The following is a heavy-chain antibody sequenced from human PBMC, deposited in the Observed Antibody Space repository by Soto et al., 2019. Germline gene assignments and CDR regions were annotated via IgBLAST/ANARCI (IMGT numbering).Heavy chain of an antibody. V-gene: IGHV3-23*01. J-gene: IGHJ4*02. CDR3: AKSLRPPALTTSYFDS. D-gene: IGHD4-4*01. CDR1: GLTFSRYA. CDR2: INPSGDIT. Sequence: EEQLLESGGGLVQPGGSLRLSCAASGLTFSRYAMSWVRQAPGKGLEWVSIINPSGDITYYGDSVKGRFTISRDNSKNTRSQKMNSLRAEDTAVYYCAKSLRPPALTTSYFDSRGQGTLVTVSS.